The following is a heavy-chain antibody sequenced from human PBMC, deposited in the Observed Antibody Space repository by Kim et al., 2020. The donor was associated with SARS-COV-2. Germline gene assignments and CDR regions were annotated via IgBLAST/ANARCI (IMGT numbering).Heavy chain of an antibody. CDR2: INHSGST. V-gene: IGHV4-34*01. D-gene: IGHD3-22*01. CDR1: GGSFSGYY. Sequence: SETLSLTCAVYGGSFSGYYWSWIRQPPGKGLEWIGEINHSGSTNYNPYLKSRVTISVDTSKNQFSLKLSSVTAADTAVYYCARGRDYYDSSGYYFDYWGQGTLVTVSS. J-gene: IGHJ4*02. CDR3: ARGRDYYDSSGYYFDY.